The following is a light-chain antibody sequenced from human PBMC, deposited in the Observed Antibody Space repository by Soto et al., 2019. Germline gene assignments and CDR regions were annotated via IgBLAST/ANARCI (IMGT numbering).Light chain of an antibody. CDR1: QSISSAY. Sequence: DIQMTQSPSSLSASVGDRVTITCRASQSISSAYLNWYQQKAGNAPKFLIYAASSLQSGVPSRFSGSGSGTDFTLHISSLQPEDFATYYCQQSYSTPRTFGQGTKLEIK. CDR3: QQSYSTPRT. J-gene: IGKJ2*01. V-gene: IGKV1-39*01. CDR2: AAS.